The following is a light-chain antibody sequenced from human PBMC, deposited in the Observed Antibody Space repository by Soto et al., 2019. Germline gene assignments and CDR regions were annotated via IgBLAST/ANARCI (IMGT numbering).Light chain of an antibody. V-gene: IGKV3-20*01. CDR2: RSS. Sequence: EVVLTQSPGILSLSPGERATLSCRASQSVSSNYFAWYQQKPGQAPRLLLYRSSTRATGVPERFSGSVSGTDFTVTVSGLEPEDGAGYYCQRFDGSRWTCGRGTTVEI. J-gene: IGKJ1*01. CDR1: QSVSSNY. CDR3: QRFDGSRWT.